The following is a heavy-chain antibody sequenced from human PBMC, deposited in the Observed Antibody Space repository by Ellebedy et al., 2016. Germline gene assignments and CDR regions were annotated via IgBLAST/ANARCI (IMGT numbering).Heavy chain of an antibody. CDR1: GYSFTSYW. CDR3: ARSSGYIYFDY. Sequence: GESLKISXKGSGYSFTSYWIGWVRRMPGKGLEWLAIIYPGDSDTRYSPSFQGQVTISADKSISTAYLQWSSLRASDTAIYYCARSSGYIYFDYWGRGTLVTVSS. CDR2: IYPGDSDT. V-gene: IGHV5-51*01. D-gene: IGHD5-12*01. J-gene: IGHJ4*02.